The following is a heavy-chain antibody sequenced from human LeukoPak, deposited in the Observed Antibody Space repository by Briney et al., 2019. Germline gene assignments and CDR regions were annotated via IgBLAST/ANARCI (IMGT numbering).Heavy chain of an antibody. CDR1: GDSISSDY. Sequence: PSETLSLTCTVSGDSISSDYWSWIRQPPGKGLEWIGYIYRFGNADYNPSLMRRVTISLDTSKKQLSLNLTSVTAAETAVYYCAGRGQRYFRDWGQGTLVTVSS. V-gene: IGHV4-4*08. CDR2: IYRFGNA. J-gene: IGHJ1*01. CDR3: AGRGQRYFRD.